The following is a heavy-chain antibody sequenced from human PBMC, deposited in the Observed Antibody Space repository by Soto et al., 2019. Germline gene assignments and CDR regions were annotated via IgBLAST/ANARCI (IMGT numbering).Heavy chain of an antibody. CDR2: IYYSGST. V-gene: IGHV4-61*01. J-gene: IGHJ6*02. Sequence: SETLSLTCTVSGGSVSSDSDYWNWIRQPPGKGLEWIGYIYYSGSTNYNPSLKSRVTMSVDTSKNQFSMKLSSVTAADTAVYYCAKDQENWNYNYYYGMDVWGQGTTVTVSS. D-gene: IGHD1-1*01. CDR1: GGSVSSDSDY. CDR3: AKDQENWNYNYYYGMDV.